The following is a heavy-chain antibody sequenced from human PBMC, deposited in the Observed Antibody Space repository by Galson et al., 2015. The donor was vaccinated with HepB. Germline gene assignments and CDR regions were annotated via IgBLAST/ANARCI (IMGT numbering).Heavy chain of an antibody. V-gene: IGHV3-23*01. Sequence: SLILSCAASGFTFSSYAMSWVRQAPGKGLEWVSAISGSGGSTYYADSVKGRFTISRDNSKNTLYLQINSLRAEDTAVYYCAKDEWFGELLPLRGLWGQGTLVTVSS. J-gene: IGHJ4*02. CDR2: ISGSGGST. CDR1: GFTFSSYA. D-gene: IGHD3-10*01. CDR3: AKDEWFGELLPLRGL.